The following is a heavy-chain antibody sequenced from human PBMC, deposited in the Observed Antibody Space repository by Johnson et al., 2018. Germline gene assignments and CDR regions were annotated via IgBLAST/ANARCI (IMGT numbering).Heavy chain of an antibody. D-gene: IGHD4-23*01. CDR3: ARGVGGDDACDI. CDR2: ISSSGTTI. V-gene: IGHV3-64*04. CDR1: GFTFSSYA. Sequence: QVQLVQSGGGVVQPGGSLRLSCAASGFTFSSYAMHWVRQAPGKGLEYVSAISSSGTTIYYADSVKGRFTISRDNAKNSLYLQMNSRRAEDTAVFYCARGVGGDDACDIWGQGTMVTVSS. J-gene: IGHJ3*02.